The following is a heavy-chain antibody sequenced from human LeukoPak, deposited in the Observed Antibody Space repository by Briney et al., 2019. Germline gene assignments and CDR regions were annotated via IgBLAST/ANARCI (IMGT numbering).Heavy chain of an antibody. CDR2: INPNSGGT. CDR1: GYSFTDKY. Sequence: ASVKVSCKASGYSFTDKYMHWVRQAPGQGLEWMGWINPNSGGTNYAQKFQGRVTMTTDTSMSTAYMELSRLTSDDTAVYYCARHRLHRVYYDSSGYYHDAFDIWGQGTMVTVSS. J-gene: IGHJ3*02. CDR3: ARHRLHRVYYDSSGYYHDAFDI. D-gene: IGHD3-22*01. V-gene: IGHV1-2*02.